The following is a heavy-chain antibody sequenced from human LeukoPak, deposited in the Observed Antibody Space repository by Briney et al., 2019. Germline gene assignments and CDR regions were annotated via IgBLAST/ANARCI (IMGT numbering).Heavy chain of an antibody. D-gene: IGHD3-16*01. Sequence: GESLKISFKGSGYSFTSYWIGWVRQMPGKGLEWMGIIYPGDSDTRYSPSLQGQVTISADKSISTAYLQWSSLKASDTAMYYCARHYDYIWVRSEPPAPAAFDIWGQGTMVTVSS. V-gene: IGHV5-51*01. CDR2: IYPGDSDT. CDR1: GYSFTSYW. J-gene: IGHJ3*02. CDR3: ARHYDYIWVRSEPPAPAAFDI.